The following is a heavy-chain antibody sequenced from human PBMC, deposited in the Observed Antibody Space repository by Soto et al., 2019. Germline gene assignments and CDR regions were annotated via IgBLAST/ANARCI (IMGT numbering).Heavy chain of an antibody. D-gene: IGHD2-15*01. V-gene: IGHV2-5*02. CDR3: AHSVLHCSGGSCYHPLDY. Sequence: QITLKESGPTLVKPTQTLTLTCTFSGFSLSTSGVGVGWIRQPPGKALEWFALIYWDDDKRYSPSLKSRLTSATDTSKNQLVLTMTTMDPVDTATYYCAHSVLHCSGGSCYHPLDYWGQGTLVTVSS. CDR1: GFSLSTSGVG. J-gene: IGHJ4*02. CDR2: IYWDDDK.